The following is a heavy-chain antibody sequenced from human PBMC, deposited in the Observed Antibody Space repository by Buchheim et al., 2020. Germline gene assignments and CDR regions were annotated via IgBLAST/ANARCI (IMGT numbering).Heavy chain of an antibody. CDR2: ISTSSSYT. Sequence: QVQLVESGGGVVQPWRSLRLSCAASGFTFSDYYMSWIRQAPGKGLEWVSYISTSSSYTNYADSVKGRFTISRDNAKNSLYLQINSLRAEDTAGYYRSTDYRSFCPTSAYYMDVWGKGTT. V-gene: IGHV3-11*06. D-gene: IGHD3-16*02. J-gene: IGHJ6*03. CDR3: STDYRSFCPTSAYYMDV. CDR1: GFTFSDYY.